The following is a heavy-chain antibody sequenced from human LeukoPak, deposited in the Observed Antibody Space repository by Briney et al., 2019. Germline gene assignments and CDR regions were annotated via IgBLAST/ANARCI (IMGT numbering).Heavy chain of an antibody. D-gene: IGHD2-2*01. Sequence: SETLSLTCAVYGGSFSGYYWSWIRQPPGKGLEWIGEINHSGSTNYNPSLKSRVTISVDTSKNQFSLKLSSVTAADTAVYYCARKRGQHWFDPWGQGTPVTVSS. CDR3: ARKRGQHWFDP. J-gene: IGHJ5*02. CDR1: GGSFSGYY. V-gene: IGHV4-34*01. CDR2: INHSGST.